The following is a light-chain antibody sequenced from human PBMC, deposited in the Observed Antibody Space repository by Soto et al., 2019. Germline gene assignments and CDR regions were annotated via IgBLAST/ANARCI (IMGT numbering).Light chain of an antibody. CDR1: SSDVGGSNF. V-gene: IGLV2-14*03. CDR3: SSYSSSSTVI. CDR2: DVR. J-gene: IGLJ2*01. Sequence: QSALTQPASVSGSPGQSITISCTGTSSDVGGSNFVSWYQQHPGKAPKFIIYDVRNRPSGVSTRFSGSRSGNTASLTISGLQAEHEADYYCSSYSSSSTVIFGGGTKLTVL.